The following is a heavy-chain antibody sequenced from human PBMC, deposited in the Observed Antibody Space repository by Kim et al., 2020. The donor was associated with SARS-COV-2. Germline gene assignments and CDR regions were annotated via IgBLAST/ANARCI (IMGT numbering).Heavy chain of an antibody. CDR3: ARDWGQLNH. J-gene: IGHJ4*02. D-gene: IGHD7-27*01. Sequence: GGSTYYADSVKGRFSMSRDNSKNTLYLQMNSLRSEETAVYYCARDWGQLNHWGQGTLVTVSS. CDR2: GGST. V-gene: IGHV3-66*01.